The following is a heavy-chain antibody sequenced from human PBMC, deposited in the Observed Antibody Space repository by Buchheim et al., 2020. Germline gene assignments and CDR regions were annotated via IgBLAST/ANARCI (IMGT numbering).Heavy chain of an antibody. J-gene: IGHJ6*03. CDR2: MNSDGSDR. Sequence: EVQLVESGGGLIQPGGSLRLSCAASGFTFSNYWMHWVRQAPGEGLVWVSRMNSDGSDRNYADSVKGRFTISRDNAKNTLYPQMDSLSPEDTAVYYCARPYFNYYMDVWGKGTT. D-gene: IGHD2/OR15-2a*01. CDR1: GFTFSNYW. CDR3: ARPYFNYYMDV. V-gene: IGHV3-74*01.